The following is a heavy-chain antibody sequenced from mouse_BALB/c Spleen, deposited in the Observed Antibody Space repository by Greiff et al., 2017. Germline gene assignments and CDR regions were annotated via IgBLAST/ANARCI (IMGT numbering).Heavy chain of an antibody. Sequence: EVKVVESGGGLVKPGGSLKLSCAASGFTFSSYAMSWVRQTPEKRLEWVASISSGGSTYYPDSVKGRFTISRDNARNILYLQMSSLRSEDTAMYYCARNYGNLDYWGQGTTLTVSS. V-gene: IGHV5-6-5*01. CDR2: ISSGGST. CDR3: ARNYGNLDY. CDR1: GFTFSSYA. D-gene: IGHD2-1*01. J-gene: IGHJ2*01.